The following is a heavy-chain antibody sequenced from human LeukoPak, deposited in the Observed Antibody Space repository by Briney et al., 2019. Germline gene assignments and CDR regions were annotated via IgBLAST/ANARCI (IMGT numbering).Heavy chain of an antibody. CDR1: GFTFSSYS. CDR2: ISRSSSTM. Sequence: PGGSLRLSCAASGFTFSSYSMNWVRQAPGKGLVWVSYISRSSSTMYYADSVKGRFTISRDNAKNSLYLQMNSLRAEDTAVYYCARPASQIYYDSSDYYYGMDVWGQGTTVTVSS. CDR3: ARPASQIYYDSSDYYYGMDV. V-gene: IGHV3-48*04. D-gene: IGHD3-22*01. J-gene: IGHJ6*02.